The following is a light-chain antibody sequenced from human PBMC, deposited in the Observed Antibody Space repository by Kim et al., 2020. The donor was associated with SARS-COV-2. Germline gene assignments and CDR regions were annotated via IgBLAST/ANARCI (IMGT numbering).Light chain of an antibody. CDR2: QDS. Sequence: SYELTQPSSVSVSPGQTASITCSGDKLGDKYACWYQQKPGQSPVLVIYQDSKRPSGIPERFSGSNSGNTATLTISGTQAMDEADYYCQAWDSSNVV. CDR1: KLGDKY. J-gene: IGLJ2*01. V-gene: IGLV3-1*01. CDR3: QAWDSSNVV.